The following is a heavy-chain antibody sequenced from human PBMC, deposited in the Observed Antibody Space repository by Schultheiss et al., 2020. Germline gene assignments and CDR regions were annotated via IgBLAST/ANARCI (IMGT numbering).Heavy chain of an antibody. CDR1: GGSFSGYY. D-gene: IGHD6-13*01. Sequence: SETLSLTCAVYGGSFSGYYWSWIRQPPGKGLEWIGYIYYSGSTNYNPSLKSRVTISVDTSKNQFSLKLSSVTAADTAVYYCARGKLDPWFDPWGQGTLVTVSS. CDR2: IYYSGST. J-gene: IGHJ5*02. CDR3: ARGKLDPWFDP. V-gene: IGHV4-59*12.